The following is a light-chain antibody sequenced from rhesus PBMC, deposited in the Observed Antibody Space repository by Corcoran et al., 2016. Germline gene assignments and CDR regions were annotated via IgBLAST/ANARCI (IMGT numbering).Light chain of an antibody. CDR1: QGISSY. V-gene: IGKV1-32*02. Sequence: DIQMSQSPSSLSASVGDRVTITCRASQGISSYLNWYQQKPGKAPKLLIYYANSLASGVPSRFSGSGAGTVVTLTISSLQPEDFATYYCQQGNSNPFTFGPGTKLDIK. J-gene: IGKJ3*01. CDR2: YAN. CDR3: QQGNSNPFT.